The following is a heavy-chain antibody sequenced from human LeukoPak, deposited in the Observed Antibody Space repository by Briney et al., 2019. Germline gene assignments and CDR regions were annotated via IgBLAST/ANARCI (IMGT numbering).Heavy chain of an antibody. CDR1: GGSISSGSYY. D-gene: IGHD1-1*01. CDR3: ARGYKQIDY. V-gene: IGHV4-61*02. CDR2: IYTSGST. J-gene: IGHJ4*02. Sequence: SQTLSLTCTVSGGSISSGSYYWSWIRQPAGKGLEWIGRIYTSGSTNYNPSLKSRVTISVDTSKNQFSLKLSSVTAADTAVYYCARGYKQIDYWGQGTLVTVSS.